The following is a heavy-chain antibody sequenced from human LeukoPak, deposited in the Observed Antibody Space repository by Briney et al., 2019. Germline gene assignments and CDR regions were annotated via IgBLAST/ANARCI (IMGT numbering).Heavy chain of an antibody. V-gene: IGHV3-48*01. CDR2: ISSSSSTM. Sequence: GGSLRLSCAASGFTFSSYSMNWVRQAPGKGLEWVSYISSSSSTMYYADSVKGRFTISRDNAKNSLYLQMNSLRAEDTAVYYCARDGHDFWSGYVWGKGTTVTVSS. CDR3: ARDGHDFWSGYV. D-gene: IGHD3-3*01. CDR1: GFTFSSYS. J-gene: IGHJ6*04.